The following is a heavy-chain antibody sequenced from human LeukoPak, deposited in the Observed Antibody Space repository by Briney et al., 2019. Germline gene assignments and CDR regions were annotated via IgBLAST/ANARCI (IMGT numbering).Heavy chain of an antibody. V-gene: IGHV6-1*01. CDR1: GDSVSSNSAA. CDR3: SRELARGPADY. D-gene: IGHD2-2*01. J-gene: IGHJ4*02. CDR2: TTYSSGWYN. Sequence: SQTLSHTSAISGDSVSSNSAAWGWIRQSPSRGLEWLGRTTYSSGWYNDYALSVESRITINPDTSKNQVSLQLTSVTPEDTAVYYCSRELARGPADYWGQGTLVTVSS.